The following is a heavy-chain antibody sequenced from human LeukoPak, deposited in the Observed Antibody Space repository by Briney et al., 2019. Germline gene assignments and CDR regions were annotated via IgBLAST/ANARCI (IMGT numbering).Heavy chain of an antibody. J-gene: IGHJ4*02. CDR3: ARCKGIPFSGSYDY. CDR1: GFTVNSNY. V-gene: IGHV3-53*01. CDR2: IYSGGST. D-gene: IGHD1-26*01. Sequence: GGSLRLSCAASGFTVNSNYMSWVRQAPGKGLEWVSVIYSGGSTYYADSVKGRFNISRDNSKNTLYLQMNGLRVEDTAVYYCARCKGIPFSGSYDYWGQGTLVTVSS.